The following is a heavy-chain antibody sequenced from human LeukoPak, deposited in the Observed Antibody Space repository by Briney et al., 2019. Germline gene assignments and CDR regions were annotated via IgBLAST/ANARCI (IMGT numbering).Heavy chain of an antibody. CDR3: ARQGIAAAGPFDY. CDR2: INHSGST. V-gene: IGHV4-34*01. D-gene: IGHD6-13*01. Sequence: PSETLSLTCAVYGGSFSGYYWSWIRQPPGKGLEWIGEINHSGSTNYNPSLKSRVTISVDTSKNQFSLKLSSVTAADTAVYYCARQGIAAAGPFDYWGQGTLVTVSS. J-gene: IGHJ4*02. CDR1: GGSFSGYY.